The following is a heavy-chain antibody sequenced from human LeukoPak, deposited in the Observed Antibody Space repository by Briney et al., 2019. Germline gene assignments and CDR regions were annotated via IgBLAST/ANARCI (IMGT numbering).Heavy chain of an antibody. Sequence: PGGSLRLSCAVSGITLSNYGMSWVRPAPGKGLEWVAGISDSGGSTNYADSVKGRFTITRDNAKNTLYLQMNSLRAEDTAVYFCAKRGVVIRVILVGFHKQAYYFDSWGQGALVTVSS. CDR1: GITLSNYG. CDR2: ISDSGGST. J-gene: IGHJ4*02. CDR3: AKRGVVIRVILVGFHKQAYYFDS. D-gene: IGHD3-10*01. V-gene: IGHV3-23*01.